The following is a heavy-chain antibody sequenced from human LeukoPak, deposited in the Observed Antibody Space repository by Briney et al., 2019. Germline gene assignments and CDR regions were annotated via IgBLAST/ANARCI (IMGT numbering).Heavy chain of an antibody. D-gene: IGHD2-15*01. CDR1: GGFINGYY. J-gene: IGHJ4*02. CDR2: IDYSGST. V-gene: IGHV4-59*01. Sequence: PSETLSLTCTVSGGFINGYYWSWIRQPPGKGLEWIGYIDYSGSTNYNPSLKSRVTISVDTSKNQFSLKLTSVTAADTAIYYCARPARYCSGGSCWDSWGQGTLVTVSS. CDR3: ARPARYCSGGSCWDS.